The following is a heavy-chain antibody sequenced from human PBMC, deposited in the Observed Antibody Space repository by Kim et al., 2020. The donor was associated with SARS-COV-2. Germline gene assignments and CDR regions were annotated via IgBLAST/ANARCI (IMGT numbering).Heavy chain of an antibody. Sequence: GGSLRLSCTASGFTFGDYAMSWVRQAPGKGLEWVGFIRSKAYGGTTEYAASVKGRFTISRDDSKSIAYLQMNSLKTEDTAVYYCTRSDYVWGSYRYTGFDYWGQGTLVTVSS. CDR2: IRSKAYGGTT. D-gene: IGHD3-16*02. CDR3: TRSDYVWGSYRYTGFDY. J-gene: IGHJ4*02. CDR1: GFTFGDYA. V-gene: IGHV3-49*04.